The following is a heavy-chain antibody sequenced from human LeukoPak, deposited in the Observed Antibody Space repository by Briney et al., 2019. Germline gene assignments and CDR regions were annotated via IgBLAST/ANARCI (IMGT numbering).Heavy chain of an antibody. CDR3: ATGERMVRGDGVDY. CDR1: GFTVRNNY. CDR2: IYSGGST. J-gene: IGHJ4*02. D-gene: IGHD3-10*01. Sequence: GGSLRLSCAASGFTVRNNYMSWVRQAPGKGLEWVSVIYSGGSTYYADSVKGRFTISRDNSKNALYLQMNSLRAEDTAVYFCATGERMVRGDGVDYWGQGTLVTVSS. V-gene: IGHV3-66*01.